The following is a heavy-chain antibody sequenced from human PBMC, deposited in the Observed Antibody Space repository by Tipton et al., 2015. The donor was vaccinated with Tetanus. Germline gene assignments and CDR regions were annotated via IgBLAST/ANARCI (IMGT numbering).Heavy chain of an antibody. CDR3: ASGSALDY. D-gene: IGHD6-25*01. V-gene: IGHV3-7*01. CDR1: GFTFSRYW. J-gene: IGHJ4*02. CDR2: IKQDGSDK. Sequence: SLRLSCEASGFTFSRYWMSWVRQAPGKGLEWVANIKQDGSDKYYVDSVKGRFTISRDNAKNSLYLQMNSLRAEDTAVYYCASGSALDYWGQGMLVTVSA.